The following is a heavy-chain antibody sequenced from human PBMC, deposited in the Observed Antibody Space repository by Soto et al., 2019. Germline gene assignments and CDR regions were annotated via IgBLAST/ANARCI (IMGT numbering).Heavy chain of an antibody. CDR1: GGTFSSYA. Sequence: QVQLVQSGAEVKKPGSSVKVSCKASGGTFSSYAISWVRQAPGQGLEWMGGIIPMFGTANYAQRFRGRVTMTADKSTSTPYVELSSLRSEDTAVYYCARDDYDSSGYLTRGYGLDVWGQGTTVTVSS. CDR2: IIPMFGTA. D-gene: IGHD3-22*01. J-gene: IGHJ6*02. V-gene: IGHV1-69*06. CDR3: ARDDYDSSGYLTRGYGLDV.